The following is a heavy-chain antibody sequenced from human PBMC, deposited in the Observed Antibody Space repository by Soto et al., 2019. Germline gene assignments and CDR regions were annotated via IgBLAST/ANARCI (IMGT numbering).Heavy chain of an antibody. D-gene: IGHD6-19*01. CDR1: GGSITSYY. CDR3: ARTSSGWSFDY. CDR2: IHYSGST. Sequence: QVQLQESGPGLVKPSETLSLTCTVSGGSITSYYWSWIRQSPGKGLEWIVYIHYSGSTNYNPSLNSRVAIPVDTAKTHFPLKLSSVTAADTAVYYCARTSSGWSFDYWGQGTLVTVSS. V-gene: IGHV4-59*01. J-gene: IGHJ4*02.